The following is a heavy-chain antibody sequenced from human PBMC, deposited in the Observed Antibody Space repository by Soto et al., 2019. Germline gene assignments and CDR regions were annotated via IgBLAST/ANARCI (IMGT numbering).Heavy chain of an antibody. D-gene: IGHD6-13*01. J-gene: IGHJ6*02. Sequence: ASVKVSCKASGYTFTSHAMHWVRQAPGQRLEWMGWINAGNGNTNYAQKLQGRVTMTTDTSTSTAYMELRSLRSDDTAVYYCARDEWYSSSWYPNYGMDVWGQGTTVTVSS. CDR3: ARDEWYSSSWYPNYGMDV. CDR1: GYTFTSHA. V-gene: IGHV1-3*01. CDR2: INAGNGNT.